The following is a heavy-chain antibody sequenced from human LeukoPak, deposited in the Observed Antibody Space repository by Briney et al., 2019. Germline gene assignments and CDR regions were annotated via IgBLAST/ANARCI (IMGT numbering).Heavy chain of an antibody. Sequence: GGSLRLSCAASGVTFSSYWMSWVRQAQGQGRERVANIKQDGSEKYYVDSVKGRFTISRDNAKNSLYLQMNSLRAEDTAVYYCARGFDLAGDAFDISGQGTMVTVSS. CDR1: GVTFSSYW. CDR2: IKQDGSEK. V-gene: IGHV3-7*01. J-gene: IGHJ3*02. CDR3: ARGFDLAGDAFDI.